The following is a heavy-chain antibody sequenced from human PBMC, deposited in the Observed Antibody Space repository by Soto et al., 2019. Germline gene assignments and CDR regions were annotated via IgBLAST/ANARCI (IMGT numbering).Heavy chain of an antibody. CDR1: GDSVTSPTKY. D-gene: IGHD6-19*01. Sequence: QVQLQESGPGLVKPSETLSLTCTVSGDSVTSPTKYWRWLGQPPGKALEWIAYLCFGGITNYNPPLKSRVTISRDTSKNQFYLKMTSVTAGDTAGYYCARSAGGSGWLGGQGTLVTVSS. CDR2: LCFGGIT. V-gene: IGHV4-61*01. CDR3: ARSAGGSGWL. J-gene: IGHJ4*02.